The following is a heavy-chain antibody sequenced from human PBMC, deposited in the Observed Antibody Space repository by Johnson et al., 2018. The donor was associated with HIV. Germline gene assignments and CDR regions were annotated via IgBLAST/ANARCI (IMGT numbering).Heavy chain of an antibody. J-gene: IGHJ3*02. V-gene: IGHV3-72*01. CDR2: TRNNANSYTT. CDR1: GSTFSHHY. D-gene: IGHD6-13*01. Sequence: VQLVESGGGLVQPGGSLRLSCAASGSTFSHHYMDWVRQAPGKGLECVGRTRNNANSYTTEYAASVKGSFTISRDDSKNSRYLQMNSLRAEDTAVYYWAKEGWAAAQEGWGAFDIWGQGTMVTVSS. CDR3: AKEGWAAAQEGWGAFDI.